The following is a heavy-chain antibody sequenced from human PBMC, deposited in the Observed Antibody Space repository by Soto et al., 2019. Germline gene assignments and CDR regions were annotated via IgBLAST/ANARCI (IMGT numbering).Heavy chain of an antibody. V-gene: IGHV1-46*01. D-gene: IGHD3-3*01. CDR1: GYTFTSYY. CDR2: INPSGGST. J-gene: IGHJ6*02. Sequence: ASVKVSCKASGYTFTSYYMHWVRQAPGQGLEWMGIINPSGGSTSYAQKFQGRVTMTRDTSTSTVYMELSSLRSEDTAVYYCARGDFLWKEWLIPETYYYYYGMDVWGQGTTVTVSS. CDR3: ARGDFLWKEWLIPETYYYYYGMDV.